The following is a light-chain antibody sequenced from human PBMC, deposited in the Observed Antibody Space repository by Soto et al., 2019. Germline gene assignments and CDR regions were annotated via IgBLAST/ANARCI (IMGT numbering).Light chain of an antibody. CDR1: RSDIGSNS. V-gene: IGLV1-44*01. CDR3: AAWDDRLTGPV. Sequence: QSLLTQPPSASGTPGQTVIISCSGSRSDIGSNSVNWYQHLPGTAPKLLIYNNNQRPSGVPDRFSGSKSGTSASLAISGLQSEDEADYYCAAWDDRLTGPVLGTGTKVTVL. CDR2: NNN. J-gene: IGLJ1*01.